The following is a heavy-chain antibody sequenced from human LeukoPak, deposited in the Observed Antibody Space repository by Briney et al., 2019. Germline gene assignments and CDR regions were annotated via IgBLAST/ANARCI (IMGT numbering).Heavy chain of an antibody. V-gene: IGHV4-39*07. D-gene: IGHD3-10*01. Sequence: PSETLSPTCTVSGGSISGSSHYWAWIRQPPGKGLEWIGHFYYGGSTYYNPSLKSRVTISVDTSKNQFSVKLTSVTAADTAVYYCARDRSREGTYGSGSYFPGWFDPWGQGTLVTVSS. CDR1: GGSISGSSHY. J-gene: IGHJ5*02. CDR2: FYYGGST. CDR3: ARDRSREGTYGSGSYFPGWFDP.